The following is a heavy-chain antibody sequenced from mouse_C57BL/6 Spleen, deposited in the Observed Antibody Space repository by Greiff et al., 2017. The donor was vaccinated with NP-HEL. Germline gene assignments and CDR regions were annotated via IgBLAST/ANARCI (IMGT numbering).Heavy chain of an antibody. CDR1: GYTFTSYW. CDR2: IHPNSGST. Sequence: QVQLQQPGAELVKPGASVKLSCKASGYTFTSYWLHWVKQRPGQGLEWIGMIHPNSGSTNYNEKFKSKATLTVDKSSSTAYMQLSSLTSEDSAVYYCAREDYYGYEGAFAYWGQGTLVTVSA. V-gene: IGHV1-64*01. J-gene: IGHJ3*01. D-gene: IGHD2-2*01. CDR3: AREDYYGYEGAFAY.